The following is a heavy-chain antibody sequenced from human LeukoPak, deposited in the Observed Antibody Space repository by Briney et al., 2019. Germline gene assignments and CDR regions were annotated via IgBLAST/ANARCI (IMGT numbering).Heavy chain of an antibody. CDR1: GYTFTSYY. J-gene: IGHJ5*02. Sequence: ASVKVSCKASGYTFTSYYMHWVRQAPGQGLEWMGIINPSGGSTSYAQKFQGRVTMTRDTPTSTVYMELSSLRSEDTAVYYCARGMAYYYDSSGSLARFDPWGQGTLVTVSS. V-gene: IGHV1-46*01. CDR2: INPSGGST. D-gene: IGHD3-22*01. CDR3: ARGMAYYYDSSGSLARFDP.